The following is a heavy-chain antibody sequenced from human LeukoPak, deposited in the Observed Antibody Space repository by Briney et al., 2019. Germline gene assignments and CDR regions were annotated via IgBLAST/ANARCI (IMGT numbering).Heavy chain of an antibody. D-gene: IGHD3-3*01. CDR3: ARVSTTFGVLYGIDV. V-gene: IGHV1-18*01. J-gene: IGHJ6*02. Sequence: ASVKVSCKASGYTFTSYGISWVRQAPGQGLEWMGWISAYNGNTNYAQKLQGRVTMTTDTSTSTAYMELRSLRSDDTAVYYCARVSTTFGVLYGIDVWGQGTTVTVSS. CDR2: ISAYNGNT. CDR1: GYTFTSYG.